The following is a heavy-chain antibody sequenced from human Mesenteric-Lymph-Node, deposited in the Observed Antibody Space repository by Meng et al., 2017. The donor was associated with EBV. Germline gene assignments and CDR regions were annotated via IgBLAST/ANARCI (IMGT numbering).Heavy chain of an antibody. Sequence: HVQLQESCPGLVTPSETLSLTCAVYGGSFSDYYWTWIRQSPGKGLEWIGEINHIGGTDYNPSLKSRVTISVDTSKNQFSLKLSSVTAADTAVYYCVGNGYYSVDYWGQGILVTVSS. D-gene: IGHD3-22*01. CDR2: INHIGGT. CDR3: VGNGYYSVDY. V-gene: IGHV4-34*01. CDR1: GGSFSDYY. J-gene: IGHJ4*02.